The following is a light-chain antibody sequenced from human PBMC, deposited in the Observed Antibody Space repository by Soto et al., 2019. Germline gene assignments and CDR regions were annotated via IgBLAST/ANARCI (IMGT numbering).Light chain of an antibody. Sequence: SYELTQPLSVSVALGQTARITCGGNNIETKNAQWYQQKPGQAPVLVMFRDTNRPSGIPERFSGSNSGNTATLTISRAQAGDEADYYCQVWDSSTVFGGGTKLTVL. CDR2: RDT. CDR3: QVWDSSTV. J-gene: IGLJ3*02. V-gene: IGLV3-9*01. CDR1: NIETKN.